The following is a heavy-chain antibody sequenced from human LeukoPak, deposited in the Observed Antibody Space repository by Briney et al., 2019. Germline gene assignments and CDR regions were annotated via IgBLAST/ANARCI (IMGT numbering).Heavy chain of an antibody. D-gene: IGHD2-2*02. J-gene: IGHJ4*02. CDR3: ARGYCSTNSCYKFAY. CDR2: IYPSDSDT. CDR1: GYSFSNNW. Sequence: GESLKISCKGSGYSFSNNWIAWVRQMPGEGLEWMGVIYPSDSDTRYSPSFRGQVSISADKSVNTAFLQWSGLKASDTATYYCARGYCSTNSCYKFAYWGQGTLVTVSS. V-gene: IGHV5-51*01.